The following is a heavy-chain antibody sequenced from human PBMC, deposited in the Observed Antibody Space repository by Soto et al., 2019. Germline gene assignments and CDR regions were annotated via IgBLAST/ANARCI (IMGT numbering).Heavy chain of an antibody. Sequence: APVKVSCKASCFTFNTFGITWVGQAPGQGLEWMGCVSGYSDKRDYSRKLQDRITLTADQSTTTSYMELRSLTSDDAAVYYCARGWGKYFGVNDFWG. CDR2: VSGYSDKR. V-gene: IGHV1-18*01. J-gene: IGHJ4*01. CDR1: CFTFNTFG. D-gene: IGHD2-8*01. CDR3: ARGWGKYFGVNDF.